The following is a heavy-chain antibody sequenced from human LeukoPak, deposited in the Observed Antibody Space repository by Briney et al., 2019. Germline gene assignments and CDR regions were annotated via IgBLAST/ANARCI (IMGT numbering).Heavy chain of an antibody. Sequence: GGSLRLSCAASGFTFSSYAMSWVRQAPGKGLEWVSAISGSGGSTYYADSVKGRFTISRDNSKNTLYLQMNSLRAEDTAVYYCARGRKSRDDLFDYWGQGTLVTVSS. CDR1: GFTFSSYA. CDR3: ARGRKSRDDLFDY. V-gene: IGHV3-23*01. CDR2: ISGSGGST. D-gene: IGHD5-24*01. J-gene: IGHJ4*02.